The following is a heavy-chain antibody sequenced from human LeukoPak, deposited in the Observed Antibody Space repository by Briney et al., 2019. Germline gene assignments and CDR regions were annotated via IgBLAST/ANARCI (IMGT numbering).Heavy chain of an antibody. V-gene: IGHV1-18*01. J-gene: IGHJ6*02. CDR2: ISAYNGNT. CDR1: GYTFTSYG. CDR3: ARDRSLLWFGELTNYYYYYGMDV. Sequence: ASVKVSCKASGYTFTSYGISWVRQAPGQGLEWMGWISAYNGNTNYAQKLQGRVTMTTDTSTSTAYMELRSLRSDDTAVYYCARDRSLLWFGELTNYYYYYGMDVWGQGTTVTVSS. D-gene: IGHD3-10*01.